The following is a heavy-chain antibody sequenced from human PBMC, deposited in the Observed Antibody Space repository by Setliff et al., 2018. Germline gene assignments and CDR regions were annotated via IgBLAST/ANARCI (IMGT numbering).Heavy chain of an antibody. CDR2: IIPIFGSA. CDR1: GGAFTSHA. Sequence: SVKVSCKVSGGAFTSHAISWVRQAPGQGLEWMGGIIPIFGSANYARKFQGRVTVTADESTSTAYMELSSLRSEDTAVYYCARGSVEYSRGWYYFDYWAQGTLVTVSS. CDR3: ARGSVEYSRGWYYFDY. V-gene: IGHV1-69*13. J-gene: IGHJ4*02. D-gene: IGHD6-19*01.